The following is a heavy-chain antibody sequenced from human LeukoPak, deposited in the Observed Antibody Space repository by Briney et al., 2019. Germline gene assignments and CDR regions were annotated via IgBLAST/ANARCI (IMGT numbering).Heavy chain of an antibody. D-gene: IGHD6-19*01. CDR1: GFTFSSYA. V-gene: IGHV3-30-3*01. CDR2: ISYDGSNK. J-gene: IGHJ4*02. Sequence: PGRSLRLSCAASGFTFSSYATHWVRQAPGKGLEWVAVISYDGSNKYYADSVKGRFTISRDNSKNTLYLQMNSLRAEDTAVYYCARDGWAYLRSYYFDCWGQGALSPSPQ. CDR3: ARDGWAYLRSYYFDC.